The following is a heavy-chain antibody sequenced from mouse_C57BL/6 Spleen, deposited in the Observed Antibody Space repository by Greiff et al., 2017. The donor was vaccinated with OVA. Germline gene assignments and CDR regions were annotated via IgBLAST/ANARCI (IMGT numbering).Heavy chain of an antibody. CDR1: GFTFSDYG. V-gene: IGHV5-17*01. CDR3: ARGDYSKPSFAY. D-gene: IGHD2-5*01. J-gene: IGHJ3*01. Sequence: EVKVVESGGGLVKPGGSLKLSCAASGFTFSDYGMHWVRQAPEKGLEWVAYISSGSSTIYYADTVKGRFTISRDNAKNTLFLQMTSLRSEDTAMYYCARGDYSKPSFAYWGQGTLVTVSA. CDR2: ISSGSSTI.